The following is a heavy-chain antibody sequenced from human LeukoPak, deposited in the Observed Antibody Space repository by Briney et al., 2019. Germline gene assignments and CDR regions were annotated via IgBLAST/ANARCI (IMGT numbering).Heavy chain of an antibody. Sequence: GASVKVSCKASGYTFTSYDINWVREATGQGLEWMGWMNPNSGNTGYAQKFQGRVTMTRNTSISTAYMELSSLRSEDTAVYYCARVEGYDSTYGMDVWGQGTTVTVSS. D-gene: IGHD3-22*01. CDR1: GYTFTSYD. V-gene: IGHV1-8*01. J-gene: IGHJ6*02. CDR3: ARVEGYDSTYGMDV. CDR2: MNPNSGNT.